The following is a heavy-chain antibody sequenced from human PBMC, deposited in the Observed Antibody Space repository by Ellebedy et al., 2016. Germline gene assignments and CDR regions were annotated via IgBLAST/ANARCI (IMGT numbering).Heavy chain of an antibody. J-gene: IGHJ4*02. D-gene: IGHD5-24*01. V-gene: IGHV3-9*01. CDR2: VSWNSGIK. CDR3: AKEGDDYNLHY. CDR1: GLSFDDYA. Sequence: SLKISXAASGLSFDDYAMHWVRQTPGKGLEWVSGVSWNSGIKDYADSVKGRFTISRDNNKNSVYLQMDRLRTEDTALYYCAKEGDDYNLHYWGQGTLVTVSS.